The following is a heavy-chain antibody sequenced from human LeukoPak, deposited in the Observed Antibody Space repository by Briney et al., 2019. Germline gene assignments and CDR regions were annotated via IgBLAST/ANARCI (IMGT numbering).Heavy chain of an antibody. D-gene: IGHD3-10*01. V-gene: IGHV3-7*01. Sequence: GGSLRLSCAASGFTFSSYWMSWVRQAPGKGLEWVANIKQDGSEKYYEDSVKGRFTISRDNAKNSLYLQMNSLRAEDTAVYYCARDARFAPYYYGSGSYESDAFDIWGQGTMVTVSS. CDR2: IKQDGSEK. J-gene: IGHJ3*02. CDR3: ARDARFAPYYYGSGSYESDAFDI. CDR1: GFTFSSYW.